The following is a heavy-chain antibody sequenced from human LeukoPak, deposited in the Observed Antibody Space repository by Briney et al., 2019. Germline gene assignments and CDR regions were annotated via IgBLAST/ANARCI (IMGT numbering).Heavy chain of an antibody. J-gene: IGHJ4*02. D-gene: IGHD4-23*01. CDR3: AREGNSNSQLDF. CDR1: GGSISLHY. Sequence: SETLSLTCTVSGGSISLHYWSWIRQPPGKGLEWIGYIYYRGTTNYNPSLKSRVTISLDTSNNQFSLKLNSVTAADTAVYYCAREGNSNSQLDFWGQGTLVTVSS. V-gene: IGHV4-59*11. CDR2: IYYRGTT.